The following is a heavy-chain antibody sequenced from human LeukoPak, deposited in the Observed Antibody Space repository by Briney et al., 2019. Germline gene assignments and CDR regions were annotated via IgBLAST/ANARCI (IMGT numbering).Heavy chain of an antibody. J-gene: IGHJ5*02. D-gene: IGHD3-22*01. CDR2: IYYSGST. V-gene: IGHV4-31*01. CDR3: ARGNYYYDSSGQIFDP. Sequence: PSQTLSLTCTVSGGSISSGGYYWSWIRQHPGKGLEWIGYIYYSGSTYYNPSLKSQVTISVDTSKNQFSLKLSSVTAADTAVYYCARGNYYYDSSGQIFDPWGQGTLVTVSS. CDR1: GGSISSGGYY.